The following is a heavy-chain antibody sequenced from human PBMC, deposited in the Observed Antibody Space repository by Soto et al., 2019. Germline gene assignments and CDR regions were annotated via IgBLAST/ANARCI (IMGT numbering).Heavy chain of an antibody. CDR1: GFTFSSYE. CDR2: ISSSGSTI. J-gene: IGHJ5*02. CDR3: ARDNYDSSGYYYRQNWFDP. Sequence: LRLYCAASGFTFSSYEMNWVRQAPGKGLEWVSYISSSGSTIYYADSVKGRFTISRDNAQNSLYLQMNSLRAEDTAVYYCARDNYDSSGYYYRQNWFDPWGQGTLVTVSS. D-gene: IGHD3-22*01. V-gene: IGHV3-48*03.